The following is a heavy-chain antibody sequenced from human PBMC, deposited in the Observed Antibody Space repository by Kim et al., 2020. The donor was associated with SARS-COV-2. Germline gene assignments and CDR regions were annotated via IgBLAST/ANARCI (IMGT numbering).Heavy chain of an antibody. Sequence: GESLKISCKGSGYSFTSYWISWVRQMPGKGLEWMGRIDPSDSYTNYSPSFQGHVTISADKSISTAYLQWSSLKASDTAMYYCARALISAYYYDSSGSKGQFDYWGQGTLVTVSS. CDR1: GYSFTSYW. D-gene: IGHD3-22*01. V-gene: IGHV5-10-1*01. J-gene: IGHJ4*02. CDR2: IDPSDSYT. CDR3: ARALISAYYYDSSGSKGQFDY.